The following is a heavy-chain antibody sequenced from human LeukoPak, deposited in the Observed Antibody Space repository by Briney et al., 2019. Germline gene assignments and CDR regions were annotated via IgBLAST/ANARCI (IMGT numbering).Heavy chain of an antibody. D-gene: IGHD2-2*01. Sequence: AASVEVSCKASGYTFTSYYMHWVRQAPGQGLEWMGIINPSGGSTSYAQKFQGRVTMTRDTSTSTVYMELSSLRSEDTAVYYCARDFLPAAPFDYWGQGTLVTVSS. CDR2: INPSGGST. J-gene: IGHJ4*02. CDR3: ARDFLPAAPFDY. CDR1: GYTFTSYY. V-gene: IGHV1-46*01.